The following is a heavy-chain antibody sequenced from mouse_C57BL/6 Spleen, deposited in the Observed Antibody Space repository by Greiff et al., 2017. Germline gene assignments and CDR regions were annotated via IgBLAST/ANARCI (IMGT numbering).Heavy chain of an antibody. CDR1: GYTFTSYW. Sequence: VQLQQPGAELVRPGTSVKLSCKASGYTFTSYWMHWVKQRPGQGLEWIGVIDPSDSYTNYNQKFKGKATLTVDTSSSTAYMQLSSLTSEDSAVYYCAGYTHYYGSSSRAWFAYWGQGTLVTVSA. J-gene: IGHJ3*01. CDR3: AGYTHYYGSSSRAWFAY. V-gene: IGHV1-59*01. CDR2: IDPSDSYT. D-gene: IGHD1-1*01.